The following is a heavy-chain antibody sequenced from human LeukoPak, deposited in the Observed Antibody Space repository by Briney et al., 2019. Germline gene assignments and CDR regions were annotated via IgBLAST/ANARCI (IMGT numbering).Heavy chain of an antibody. D-gene: IGHD3-22*01. CDR1: GFTFSSYA. CDR2: ISGSGGST. J-gene: IGHJ4*02. V-gene: IGHV3-23*01. Sequence: GGSLRLSCAASGFTFSSYAMSWVRQAPGKGLEWVSAISGSGGSTYYADSVKGRFTISRDNSKNTLYLQMNSLRAEDTAVYYCARDGYYYDSSGYYDYWGQGTLVTVSS. CDR3: ARDGYYYDSSGYYDY.